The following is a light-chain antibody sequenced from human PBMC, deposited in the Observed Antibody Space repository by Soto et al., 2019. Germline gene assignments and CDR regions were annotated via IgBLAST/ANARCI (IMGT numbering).Light chain of an antibody. CDR2: GAS. CDR1: QSVSSRN. J-gene: IGKJ5*01. CDR3: LQYDVSPTT. V-gene: IGKV3-20*01. Sequence: EIVLTQSPGTLSLSPGESATLSCRASQSVSSRNLAWYQQKPGQAPRLLIYGASNRATGTPDRFSGGGSVTDFTHTISRLEPEDVAVYHCLQYDVSPTTFGQGTRLEIK.